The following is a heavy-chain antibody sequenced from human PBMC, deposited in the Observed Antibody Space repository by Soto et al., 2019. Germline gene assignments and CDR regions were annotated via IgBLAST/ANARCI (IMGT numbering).Heavy chain of an antibody. D-gene: IGHD3-16*02. Sequence: QVQLQESGPGLVKPSQTLSLTCTVPGGSISSGGYYWSWIRQHPGKGLEWIGYIYYSGSTYYNPSLKSRVNVSVDTSKNQCSLKLSSVTAADTAVYYCARNSITFGGVIVMDYFDYWGQGTLVTVSS. CDR1: GGSISSGGYY. CDR2: IYYSGST. V-gene: IGHV4-31*03. J-gene: IGHJ4*02. CDR3: ARNSITFGGVIVMDYFDY.